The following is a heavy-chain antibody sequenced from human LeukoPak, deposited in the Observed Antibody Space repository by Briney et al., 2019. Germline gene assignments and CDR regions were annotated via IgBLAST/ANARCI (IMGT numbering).Heavy chain of an antibody. J-gene: IGHJ4*02. CDR1: GYTFTSYD. CDR2: MNPNSGNT. D-gene: IGHD3-3*01. Sequence: ASVKVSCKASGYTFTSYDINWVRQATGQGLEWMGWMNPNSGNTGYAQKFQGRVTMTRNTSISTAYMELSSLRSEDTAVYYCARVPIFGVVVMRRDDYWGQGTLVTVSS. V-gene: IGHV1-8*01. CDR3: ARVPIFGVVVMRRDDY.